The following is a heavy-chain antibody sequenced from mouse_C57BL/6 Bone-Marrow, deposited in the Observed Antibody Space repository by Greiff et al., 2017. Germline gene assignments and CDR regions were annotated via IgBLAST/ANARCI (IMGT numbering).Heavy chain of an antibody. J-gene: IGHJ3*01. Sequence: EFQLQQSGAELVRPGASVKLSCTASGFNIKDDYMHWVKQRPEQGLEWIGWLDPENGDTEYASKFQGKATITADTSSNTAYLQLSSLTSEDTAVYYCTWITTVVATGAYWGQGTLVTVSA. CDR1: GFNIKDDY. D-gene: IGHD1-1*01. V-gene: IGHV14-4*01. CDR3: TWITTVVATGAY. CDR2: LDPENGDT.